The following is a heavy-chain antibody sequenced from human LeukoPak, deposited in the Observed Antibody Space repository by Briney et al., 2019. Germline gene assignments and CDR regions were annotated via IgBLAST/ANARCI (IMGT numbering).Heavy chain of an antibody. V-gene: IGHV1-3*01. J-gene: IGHJ3*01. CDR3: ARFGARNSGSH. D-gene: IGHD1-26*01. CDR1: GYTFTSYA. CDR2: VNAGNGNT. Sequence: ASLKVSCKASGYTFTSYAMQWVRQDPGQRLEWMGWVNAGNGNTKYSQKFQGRVTITRDTSASTAYMELSSLRSEDTAVYYCARFGARNSGSHWGQGTMVTVSS.